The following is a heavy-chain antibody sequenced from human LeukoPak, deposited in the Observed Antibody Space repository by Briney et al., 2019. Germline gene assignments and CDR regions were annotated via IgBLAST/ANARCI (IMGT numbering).Heavy chain of an antibody. CDR1: GFTFSDSY. Sequence: GSLRLSCEASGFTFSDSYMSWLRQPPGKALEWMGSIYYSGSTYYNPSLKSRVTISVDTSKNQFSLKLSSVTAADTAMYYCARDSWYSGSDYWGQGTLVTVSS. CDR2: IYYSGST. D-gene: IGHD1-26*01. CDR3: ARDSWYSGSDY. V-gene: IGHV4-38-2*02. J-gene: IGHJ4*02.